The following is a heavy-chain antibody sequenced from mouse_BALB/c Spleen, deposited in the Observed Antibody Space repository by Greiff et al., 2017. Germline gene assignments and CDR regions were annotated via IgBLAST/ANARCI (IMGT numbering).Heavy chain of an antibody. D-gene: IGHD2-2*01. Sequence: EVQRVESGGGLVKPGGSLKLSCAASGFAFSSYDMSWVRQTPEKRLEWVAYISSGGGSTYYPDTVKGRFTISRDNAKNTLYLQMSSLKSEDTAMYYCARHGLRRDYFDYWGQGTTLTVSS. CDR3: ARHGLRRDYFDY. J-gene: IGHJ2*01. CDR2: ISSGGGST. V-gene: IGHV5-12-1*01. CDR1: GFAFSSYD.